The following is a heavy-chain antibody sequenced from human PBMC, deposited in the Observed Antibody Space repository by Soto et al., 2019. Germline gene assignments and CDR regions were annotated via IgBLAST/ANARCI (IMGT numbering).Heavy chain of an antibody. V-gene: IGHV4-31*03. CDR3: AGVLRYFDWLFQGWFDP. Sequence: SETLSLTCTVSGGSISSGGYYWSWIRQHPGKGLEWIGYIYYSGSTYYNPSLKSRVTISVDTSKNQFSLRLSSVTAADTAVYYCAGVLRYFDWLFQGWFDPWGQGTLVTVSS. CDR1: GGSISSGGYY. CDR2: IYYSGST. D-gene: IGHD3-9*01. J-gene: IGHJ5*02.